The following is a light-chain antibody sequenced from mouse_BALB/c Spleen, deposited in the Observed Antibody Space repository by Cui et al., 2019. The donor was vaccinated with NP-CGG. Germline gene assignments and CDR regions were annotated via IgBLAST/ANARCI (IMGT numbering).Light chain of an antibody. V-gene: IGLV1*01. J-gene: IGLJ1*01. CDR2: GTN. Sequence: QPVLSQESARTTSLGETVTLTCRSSTGAITTNNFANWVQEKPDHLFTGLLGGTNNRAPGVPARFSGSLIGDKAALTITGAQTEDEAIYFCALWYSNHWVFGGGTKLTVL. CDR3: ALWYSNHWV. CDR1: TGAITTNNF.